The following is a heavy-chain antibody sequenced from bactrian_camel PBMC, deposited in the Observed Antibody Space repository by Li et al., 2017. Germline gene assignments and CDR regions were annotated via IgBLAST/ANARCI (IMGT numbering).Heavy chain of an antibody. CDR3: ATDLYYCIGPKCSGGYCLRREYMN. CDR2: IYTDGLT. V-gene: IGHV3S55*01. CDR1: RYTYV. Sequence: VQLVESGGGSVQAGGSLRLACAASRYTYVMGWFRQAPGKEREGVAAIYTDGLTYYSDSVKGRFTISKDSANKTLYLQMDSLKPEDTAMYYCATDLYYCIGPKCSGGYCLRREYMNWGQGTQVTVS. D-gene: IGHD2*01. J-gene: IGHJ4*01.